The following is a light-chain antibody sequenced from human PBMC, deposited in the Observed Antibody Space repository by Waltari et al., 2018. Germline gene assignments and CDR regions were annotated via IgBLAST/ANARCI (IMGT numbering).Light chain of an antibody. J-gene: IGKJ1*01. V-gene: IGKV3-20*01. CDR2: GAS. CDR3: QHYRSLPVT. CDR1: QCVSRT. Sequence: EIVLTQSPGTLSLSPGERVTLSCRASQCVSRTLAWYQQKPGQAPRLLIYGASIRATGIPDRFSGSGSGTDFSLTISRLEPEDFAVYYCQHYRSLPVTFGQGTKVEIK.